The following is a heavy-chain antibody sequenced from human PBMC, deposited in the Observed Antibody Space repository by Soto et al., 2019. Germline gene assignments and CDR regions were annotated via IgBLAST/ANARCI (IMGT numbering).Heavy chain of an antibody. V-gene: IGHV1-3*01. D-gene: IGHD4-4*01. Sequence: VKVSCKXSGYTFTSYAMHWVRQAPGQRLEWMGWINAGNGNTKYSQKFQGRVTITRDTSASTAYMELSSLRSEDTAVYYCARETVSYYYGMDVRGQGTTVTVSS. CDR1: GYTFTSYA. CDR2: INAGNGNT. J-gene: IGHJ6*02. CDR3: ARETVSYYYGMDV.